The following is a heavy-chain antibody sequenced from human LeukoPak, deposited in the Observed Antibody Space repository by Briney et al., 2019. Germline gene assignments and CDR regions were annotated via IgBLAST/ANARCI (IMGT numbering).Heavy chain of an antibody. V-gene: IGHV3-30*18. CDR3: AKGHDSGYYSGMDV. J-gene: IGHJ6*02. D-gene: IGHD3-3*01. CDR2: ISYDGSNK. CDR1: GFTFSSYG. Sequence: SGRSLRLSCAASGFTFSSYGMHWVRQAPGKGLEWVAVISYDGSNKYYADSVKGRFTISRDNSKNTLYLQMNSLRAEDTAVYYCAKGHDSGYYSGMDVWGQGTTVTVSS.